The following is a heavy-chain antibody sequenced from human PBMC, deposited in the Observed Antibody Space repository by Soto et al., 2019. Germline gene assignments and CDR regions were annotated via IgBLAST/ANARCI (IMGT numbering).Heavy chain of an antibody. CDR2: VYSSGGT. CDR3: ARGQRFSDWFDP. Sequence: ETLSLTSTSSGLSLSSYYWTLLRPPAGKGLEWIGRVYSSGGTHYNPSLKSRVTISLDTSKNQFSLRLLSVTDADTAVYYCARGQRFSDWFDPWGQGTVVTVSS. D-gene: IGHD3-3*01. V-gene: IGHV4-4*07. J-gene: IGHJ5*02. CDR1: GLSLSSYY.